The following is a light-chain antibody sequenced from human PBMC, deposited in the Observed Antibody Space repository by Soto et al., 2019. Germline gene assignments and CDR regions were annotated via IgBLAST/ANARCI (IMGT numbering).Light chain of an antibody. V-gene: IGKV1-39*01. CDR2: AAS. J-gene: IGKJ1*01. CDR1: QNIGTY. Sequence: DIQMTQSPSSLSASVGDRVTVTCRASQNIGTYLNWYQHKSGQAPKVLIYAASSLQLGVSSRFAGSGSGTKFTPPTSSLDPEDFGTYYGQQINSTPRPSGKGTK. CDR3: QQINSTPRP.